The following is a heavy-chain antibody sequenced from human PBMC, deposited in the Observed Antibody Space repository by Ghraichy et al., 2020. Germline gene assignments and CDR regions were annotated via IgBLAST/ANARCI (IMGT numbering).Heavy chain of an antibody. Sequence: GESLRLSCAASGFTFSNYNMNWVRQAPGKGLEWVSYISGSSSTIFYADSVQGRFTISRDNARKSLFLQMNSLRDEDAAVYYCAREYSNSSGLRAFDIWGQGTLVTVSS. CDR1: GFTFSNYN. CDR3: AREYSNSSGLRAFDI. CDR2: ISGSSSTI. D-gene: IGHD6-6*01. J-gene: IGHJ3*02. V-gene: IGHV3-48*02.